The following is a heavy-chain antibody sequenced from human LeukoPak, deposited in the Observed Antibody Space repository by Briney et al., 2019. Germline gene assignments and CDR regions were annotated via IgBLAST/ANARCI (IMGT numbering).Heavy chain of an antibody. D-gene: IGHD3-22*01. V-gene: IGHV3-21*01. Sequence: PGGSLRLSCAASGFTFSSYSMNWVRQAPGKGLEWVSSISSSSSYIYYADSVKGRFTISRDNAKNSLYLQMNSLRAEDTAVYYCAREGYYYDSSGYYLFAFDIWGQGTMVTVSS. J-gene: IGHJ3*02. CDR3: AREGYYYDSSGYYLFAFDI. CDR2: ISSSSSYI. CDR1: GFTFSSYS.